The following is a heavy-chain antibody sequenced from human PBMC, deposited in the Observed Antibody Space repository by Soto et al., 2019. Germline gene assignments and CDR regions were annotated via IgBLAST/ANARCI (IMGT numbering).Heavy chain of an antibody. CDR2: ISGSGGST. CDR1: GFTFSSYA. CDR3: AKHVTYHDFCSCGQHNYYYGMDV. J-gene: IGHJ6*02. D-gene: IGHD3-3*01. Sequence: PGGSLRLSCAASGFTFSSYAMSWVRQAPGKGLEWVSAISGSGGSTYYADSVKGRFTISRDNSKNTLYLQTNSLRAEDTAVYYCAKHVTYHDFCSCGQHNYYYGMDVCGQGTTVTVSS. V-gene: IGHV3-23*01.